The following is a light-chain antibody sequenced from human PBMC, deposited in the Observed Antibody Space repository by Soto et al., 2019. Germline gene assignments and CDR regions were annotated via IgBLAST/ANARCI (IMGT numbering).Light chain of an antibody. CDR1: QSVSSN. CDR2: GAF. V-gene: IGKV3-15*01. CDR3: QQYKNWPPLT. J-gene: IGKJ4*01. Sequence: EIVMTQSPATLSVSPGERATLSCRASQSVSSNLAWYQQKPGQAPRLLIYGAFTRATGIPVRFSGSGSGREFTLSISSLQSEDFAIYYCQQYKNWPPLTFGGGTKVEIK.